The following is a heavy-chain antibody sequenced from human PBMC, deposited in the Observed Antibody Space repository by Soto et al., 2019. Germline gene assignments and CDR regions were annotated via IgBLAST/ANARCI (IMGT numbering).Heavy chain of an antibody. J-gene: IGHJ5*02. CDR3: ARDLFHYYDSSGSPYNWFVP. Sequence: VASVKVSCKASGYTFTSYAMHWVRQAPGQRLEWMGWINAGNGNTKYSQRFQGRVTITRYTSASTAYMELSSLRSEDTAVYYCARDLFHYYDSSGSPYNWFVPGGQGALFTVSS. CDR2: INAGNGNT. V-gene: IGHV1-3*01. D-gene: IGHD3-22*01. CDR1: GYTFTSYA.